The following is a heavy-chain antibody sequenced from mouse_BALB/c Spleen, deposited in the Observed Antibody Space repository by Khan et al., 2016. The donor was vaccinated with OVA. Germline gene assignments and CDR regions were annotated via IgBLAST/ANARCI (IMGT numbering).Heavy chain of an antibody. CDR1: GYAITSDYA. CDR2: ISSTGST. D-gene: IGHD2-12*01. Sequence: EVQLVESGPGLVKPSQSLSLTCTVTGYAITSDYAWNWIRQFPGNKLEWMGYISSTGSTSYNPSLKSRISITRDTSKNQFFLQLKSVTTEDTATDYCARSIYYSYGYALDCWGRGTSVTVSS. V-gene: IGHV3-2*02. J-gene: IGHJ4*01. CDR3: ARSIYYSYGYALDC.